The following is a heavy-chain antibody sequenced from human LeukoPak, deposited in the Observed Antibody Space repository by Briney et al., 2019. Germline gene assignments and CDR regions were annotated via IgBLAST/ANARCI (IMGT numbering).Heavy chain of an antibody. D-gene: IGHD3-22*01. CDR3: ASSSAYYYDSSGQT. CDR1: GGTFSSYA. J-gene: IGHJ5*02. Sequence: ASVKVSCKASGGTFSSYAISWVRQAPGQGLEWMGRIIPILGIANYAQKFQGRVTITADKSTSTAYMELSSLISEDTAVYYCASSSAYYYDSSGQTWGQGTLVTVSS. V-gene: IGHV1-69*04. CDR2: IIPILGIA.